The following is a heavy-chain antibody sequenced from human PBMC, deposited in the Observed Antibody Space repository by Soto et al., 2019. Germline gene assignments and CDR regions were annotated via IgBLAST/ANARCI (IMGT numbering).Heavy chain of an antibody. V-gene: IGHV4-34*01. Sequence: SETLSLTCAVYGGSFSGYYWSWIRQPPGKGLEWIGEINHSGSTNYNPSLKSRVTISVDTSKNQFSLKLSSVTAADTAVYYCARGQSKDYYYYMDVWGKGTTVTVSS. CDR2: INHSGST. J-gene: IGHJ6*03. CDR1: GGSFSGYY. CDR3: ARGQSKDYYYYMDV. D-gene: IGHD4-4*01.